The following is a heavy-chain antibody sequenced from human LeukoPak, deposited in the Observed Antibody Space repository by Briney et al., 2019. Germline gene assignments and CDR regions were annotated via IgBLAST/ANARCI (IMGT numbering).Heavy chain of an antibody. CDR1: GFTFSSYG. CDR3: AGSRNPYSSGWYGAPGY. J-gene: IGHJ4*02. CDR2: ISFDGSNK. V-gene: IGHV3-30*03. D-gene: IGHD6-19*01. Sequence: GGSLRLSCTASGFTFSSYGMHWVRQAPGKGLGYVAVISFDGSNKYYPDSVQGRFTISRDNSKNTLYLQMDSLRAEDTAVYYCAGSRNPYSSGWYGAPGYWGQGTLVTVSS.